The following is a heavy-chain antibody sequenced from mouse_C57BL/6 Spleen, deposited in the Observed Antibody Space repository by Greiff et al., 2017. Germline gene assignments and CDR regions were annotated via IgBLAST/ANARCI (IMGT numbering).Heavy chain of an antibody. CDR2: IDPSDSYT. Sequence: QVQLQQPGAELVKPGASVKLSCKASGYTFTSYWMQWVKQRPGQGLEWIGEIDPSDSYTNYNQKFKGKATLTVDTSSSTAYMQLSSLTSEASAVYNCTRKDTGYAMGYWGQGTSGTVST. J-gene: IGHJ4*01. V-gene: IGHV1-50*01. D-gene: IGHD1-1*01. CDR3: TRKDTGYAMGY. CDR1: GYTFTSYW.